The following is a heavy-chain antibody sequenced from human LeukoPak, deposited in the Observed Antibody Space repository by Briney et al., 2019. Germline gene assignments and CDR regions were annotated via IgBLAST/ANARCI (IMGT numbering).Heavy chain of an antibody. CDR1: GGTFSSYA. D-gene: IGHD4-17*01. CDR2: IIPILGIA. J-gene: IGHJ4*02. CDR3: ARALDDYGAPLDY. V-gene: IGHV1-69*04. Sequence: SVKVSCKASGGTFSSYAISWVRQAPGQGLEWMGRIIPILGIANYAQKFQGRVTITADKSTSTAYMELSSLRSEDTAVYYCARALDDYGAPLDYWGQGTLVTVSS.